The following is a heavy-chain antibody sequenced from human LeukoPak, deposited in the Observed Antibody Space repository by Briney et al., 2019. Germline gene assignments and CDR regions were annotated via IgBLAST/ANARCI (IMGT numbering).Heavy chain of an antibody. D-gene: IGHD3-16*01. CDR3: AREWGAFDI. Sequence: TGGSLRLSCAASGFTFSTYWMNWVRQAPGKGLVWVSRINSDGSSTTYADSVKGRFTIFRDNAKNTLYLQMNSLRAEDTAVYYCAREWGAFDIWGQGTMVTVSS. CDR2: INSDGSST. V-gene: IGHV3-74*01. CDR1: GFTFSTYW. J-gene: IGHJ3*02.